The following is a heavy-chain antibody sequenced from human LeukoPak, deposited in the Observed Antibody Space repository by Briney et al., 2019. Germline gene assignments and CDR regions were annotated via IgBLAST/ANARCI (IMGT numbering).Heavy chain of an antibody. D-gene: IGHD3-3*01. CDR2: AYYSGST. Sequence: PSETLSLTCTVSGGSTSSYKWSWIRQPPGKGLEWIGYAYYSGSTNYNPSLKSRVTISIDTSKNQFSLKLNSVTAADTAVYYCASLYYNFWSGSPTSDNWGQGTLVTVSS. CDR1: GGSTSSYK. CDR3: ASLYYNFWSGSPTSDN. V-gene: IGHV4-59*12. J-gene: IGHJ4*02.